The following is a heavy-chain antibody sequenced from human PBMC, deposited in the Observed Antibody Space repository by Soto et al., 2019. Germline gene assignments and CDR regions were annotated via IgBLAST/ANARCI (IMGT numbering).Heavy chain of an antibody. J-gene: IGHJ6*02. CDR3: ARPREAGKNYYGVDV. CDR1: GYSFTSYW. V-gene: IGHV5-51*01. Sequence: GESLKISCKGSGYSFTSYWIGWVRQMPGKGLEWMGIIYPGDSDTRYSPSFQGQVTISADKSISTAYLQWSSLKASDTAMYYCARPREAGKNYYGVDVWGQGTTVTVLL. D-gene: IGHD6-19*01. CDR2: IYPGDSDT.